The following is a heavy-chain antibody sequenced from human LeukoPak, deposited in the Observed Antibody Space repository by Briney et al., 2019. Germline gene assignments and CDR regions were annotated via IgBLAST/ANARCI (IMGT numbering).Heavy chain of an antibody. Sequence: TGGSLRLSCAASGFTFSDYYMSWIRQAPGKGLEWVSYISSSGSTIYYADSVKGRFTISRGNAKNSLYLQMNSLRAEDTAVYYCAKSTMIVVVPSYFDYWGQGTLVTVSS. D-gene: IGHD3-22*01. CDR3: AKSTMIVVVPSYFDY. V-gene: IGHV3-11*01. J-gene: IGHJ4*02. CDR2: ISSSGSTI. CDR1: GFTFSDYY.